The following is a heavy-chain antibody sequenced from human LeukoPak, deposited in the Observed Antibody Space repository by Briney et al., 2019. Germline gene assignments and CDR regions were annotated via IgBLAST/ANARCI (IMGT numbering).Heavy chain of an antibody. V-gene: IGHV4-34*01. Sequence: SVTVTLICAVYGGSFSDYFWSWLRQPPGKGLEWIGDINHSGSTKYNPSLKSRITISVDTSKNQFSLKLTSVTAAGTAAYYCAMRYRSGSYSSFDPWGQGTLVTVSS. CDR3: AMRYRSGSYSSFDP. J-gene: IGHJ5*02. CDR1: GGSFSDYF. D-gene: IGHD3-10*01. CDR2: INHSGST.